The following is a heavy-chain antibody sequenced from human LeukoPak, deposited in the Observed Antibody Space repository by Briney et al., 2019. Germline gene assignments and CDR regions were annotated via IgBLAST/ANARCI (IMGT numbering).Heavy chain of an antibody. CDR2: TYSNGRT. CDR1: GFTVSSNY. D-gene: IGHD1-26*01. CDR3: ARVLPGRGSFYASYYYMAV. Sequence: GGSLRLSCAASGFTVSSNYMSWVRQAPGKGLEWVSVTYSNGRTYYAASVKGRFTISRDISKNTLYLQMNSLRAEDTAVYYCARVLPGRGSFYASYYYMAVWGKGTRFTIPS. V-gene: IGHV3-53*01. J-gene: IGHJ6*03.